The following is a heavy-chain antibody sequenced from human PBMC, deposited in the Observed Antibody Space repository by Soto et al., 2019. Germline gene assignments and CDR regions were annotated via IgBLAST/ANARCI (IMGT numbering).Heavy chain of an antibody. CDR2: IYYSGNT. CDR3: ARDSRHRGETS. J-gene: IGHJ4*02. Sequence: QVQLQESGPGLVKPSQTLSLTCTVSGASISSGGYYWSWIRQHPGKGLEWIGYIYYSGNTYYNPCLRGRGTIGVDTSKNQFALKLSSVTAADTAVYYWARDSRHRGETSWGQGTLVTVSS. V-gene: IGHV4-31*03. CDR1: GASISSGGYY. D-gene: IGHD4-17*01.